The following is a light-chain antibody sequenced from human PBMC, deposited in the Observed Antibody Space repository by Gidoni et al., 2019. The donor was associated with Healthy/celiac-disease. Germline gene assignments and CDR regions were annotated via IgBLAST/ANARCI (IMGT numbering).Light chain of an antibody. V-gene: IGKV4-1*01. CDR1: QSVLYSSNNKNY. J-gene: IGKJ4*01. Sequence: IVITQSPESLAVSLGERATINCKSSQSVLYSSNNKNYLAWYQQKPGQPPKLLIYWASTRESGVPDRFSGSGSGTDFTLTISSLQAEDVAVYYCQQYYSTPLTFGGGTKVEIK. CDR2: WAS. CDR3: QQYYSTPLT.